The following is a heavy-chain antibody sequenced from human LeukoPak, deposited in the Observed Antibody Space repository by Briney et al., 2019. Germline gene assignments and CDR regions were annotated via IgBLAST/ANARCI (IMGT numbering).Heavy chain of an antibody. D-gene: IGHD2-15*01. CDR2: LKQDGSER. Sequence: PGGSLRLSCAASEFTFEKHWMIWVRKAPGKGRECVANLKQDGSERNYVDSGRGRFTISRDNAKKRLYQQMDSLRAEDTDVYYCARSREDTESMYRDFDFWGQGTLVSVSS. CDR3: ARSREDTESMYRDFDF. CDR1: EFTFEKHW. V-gene: IGHV3-7*05. J-gene: IGHJ4*02.